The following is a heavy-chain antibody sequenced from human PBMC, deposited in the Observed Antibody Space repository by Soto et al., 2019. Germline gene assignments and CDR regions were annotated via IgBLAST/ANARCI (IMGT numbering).Heavy chain of an antibody. Sequence: QIHLVQSGAEVKKPGASVKVSCKGSGYGFTTYGITWVRQAPGQGLEWMAWISAHNGNTNYAQKLKGRVTVTRDTSTSTAYMELRSLRSADTAVYYGARGRDGDYWGQGALVTVSS. CDR1: GYGFTTYG. CDR2: ISAHNGNT. CDR3: ARGRDGDY. V-gene: IGHV1-18*01. J-gene: IGHJ4*02. D-gene: IGHD6-6*01.